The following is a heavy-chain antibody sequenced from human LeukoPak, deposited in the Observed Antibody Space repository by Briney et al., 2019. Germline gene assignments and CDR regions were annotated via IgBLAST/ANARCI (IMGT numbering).Heavy chain of an antibody. J-gene: IGHJ5*02. D-gene: IGHD6-13*01. CDR2: IYHSGST. CDR3: AREGHIAAAGSSVP. V-gene: IGHV4-30-2*01. CDR1: GGSISSGGYY. Sequence: SETLSLTCTVSGGSISSGGYYWSWIRQPPGKGLEWIGYIYHSGSTYYNPSLKSRVTISVDRSKSQFSLKLSSVTAADTAVYYCAREGHIAAAGSSVPWGQGTLVTVSS.